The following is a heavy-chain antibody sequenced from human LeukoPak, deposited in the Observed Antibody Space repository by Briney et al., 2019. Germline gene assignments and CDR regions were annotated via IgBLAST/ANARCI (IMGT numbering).Heavy chain of an antibody. D-gene: IGHD3-10*01. Sequence: PLASVKVSCKASGYTFTSYDINWVRQATGQGLEWMGWMNPNSGNTGYAQKFQGRVTITRNTSISTAYMELSSLRSEDTAVYYCARGYMVRGVRLYYYYMDVWGKGTTVTISS. V-gene: IGHV1-8*03. CDR3: ARGYMVRGVRLYYYYMDV. CDR1: GYTFTSYD. CDR2: MNPNSGNT. J-gene: IGHJ6*03.